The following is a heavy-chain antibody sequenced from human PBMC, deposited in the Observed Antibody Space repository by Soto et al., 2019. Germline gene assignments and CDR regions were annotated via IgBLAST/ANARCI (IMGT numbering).Heavy chain of an antibody. V-gene: IGHV1-69*01. CDR2: IIPIFGTA. CDR1: GGTFSSYA. CDR3: ARNLWFGESNYGMDV. J-gene: IGHJ6*02. Sequence: SVKVSFKAAGGTFSSYAVIWVRQAPGQGLEWMGGIIPIFGTANYAQKFQGRVTITADESTSTAYMELSSLRSEDTAVYYCARNLWFGESNYGMDVWGQGTTVTVSS. D-gene: IGHD3-10*01.